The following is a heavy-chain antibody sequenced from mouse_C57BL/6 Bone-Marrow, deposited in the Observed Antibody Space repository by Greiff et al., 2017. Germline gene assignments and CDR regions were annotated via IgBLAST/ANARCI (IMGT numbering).Heavy chain of an antibody. Sequence: VKLKQSGPGLVQPSQSLSITCTVSGFSLTSYGVHWVRQSPGKGLEWLGVIWSGGSTDYNAAFISRLSISKDNYKSQVFFKMNSMQADDTAIYYCARIADYGSSYDAMDYWGQGTSVTVSS. V-gene: IGHV2-2*01. CDR3: ARIADYGSSYDAMDY. CDR2: IWSGGST. CDR1: GFSLTSYG. J-gene: IGHJ4*01. D-gene: IGHD1-1*01.